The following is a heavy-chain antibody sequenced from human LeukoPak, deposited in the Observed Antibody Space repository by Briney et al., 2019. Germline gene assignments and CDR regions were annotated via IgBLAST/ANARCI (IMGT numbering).Heavy chain of an antibody. CDR2: IYYSGST. V-gene: IGHV4-39*01. Sequence: PSETLSLTCTVSGGSISSSSYYWGWIRQPPGKGLEWIGSIYYSGSTYYNPSLKSRVTISVDTSKNQFSLKLSSVTAADTAVYYCARHPGAAALDYWGQGTLVTVSS. CDR3: ARHPGAAALDY. CDR1: GGSISSSSYY. J-gene: IGHJ4*02. D-gene: IGHD6-13*01.